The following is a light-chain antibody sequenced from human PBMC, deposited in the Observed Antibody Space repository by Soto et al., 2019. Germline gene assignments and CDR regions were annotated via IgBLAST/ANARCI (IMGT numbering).Light chain of an antibody. CDR1: DSDVGGYNY. CDR2: GVS. Sequence: QSVLTQPASVSGSPGQSITISCTGTDSDVGGYNYVSWYQQHPGKAPKLMIYGVSNRPSGVSNRFSGSKSGNTASLTISGLQADDEANYYCSSFTSSTTPHVVFGGGTKLTVL. CDR3: SSFTSSTTPHVV. V-gene: IGLV2-14*01. J-gene: IGLJ2*01.